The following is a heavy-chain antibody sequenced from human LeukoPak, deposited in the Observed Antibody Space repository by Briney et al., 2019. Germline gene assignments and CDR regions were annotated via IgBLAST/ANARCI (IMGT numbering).Heavy chain of an antibody. CDR2: ITSTSSDI. Sequence: PGGSLRLSCAASEFTFSSHAMIWVRQAPGKGLEWVSSITSTSSDIFYTDSVKGRFTISRDNAKSSLYLQMNSLRAEDTALYYCAKAKITLIVVANPNSGALDIWGQGTMVTVSS. J-gene: IGHJ3*02. D-gene: IGHD3-22*01. V-gene: IGHV3-21*04. CDR1: EFTFSSHA. CDR3: AKAKITLIVVANPNSGALDI.